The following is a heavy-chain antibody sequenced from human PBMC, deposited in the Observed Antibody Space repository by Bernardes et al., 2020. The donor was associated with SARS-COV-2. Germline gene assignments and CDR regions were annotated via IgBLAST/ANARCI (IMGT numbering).Heavy chain of an antibody. D-gene: IGHD2-8*02. CDR2: VYYTGST. V-gene: IGHV4-59*08. J-gene: IGHJ2*01. CDR3: ARRSRYCAAPDCYLYFDL. Sequence: SETLSLTCTVSGGSITSYYWSWIRQPPGKGLEWIGYVYYTGSTDYNPSLKSRVIISVDTSKNQFSLRLSSLTAADTAVYYCARRSRYCAAPDCYLYFDLWGRGTLVTVSS. CDR1: GGSITSYY.